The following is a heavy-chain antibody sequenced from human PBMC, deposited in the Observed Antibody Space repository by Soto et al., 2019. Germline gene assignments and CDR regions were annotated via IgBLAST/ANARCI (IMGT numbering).Heavy chain of an antibody. D-gene: IGHD1-26*01. CDR1: GFTFSTFY. J-gene: IGHJ3*01. CDR3: ARVRSGTYNAFDL. Sequence: QVQLVESGGGLVRPGGSLRISCAASGFTFSTFYMNWVRQAPGKGLEWVSFLSSESTFISYADSVKGRFTISRDNSKKSLFLQMDSLRVEDTAVYYCARVRSGTYNAFDLWGQGTVVTVSS. CDR2: LSSESTFI. V-gene: IGHV3-11*06.